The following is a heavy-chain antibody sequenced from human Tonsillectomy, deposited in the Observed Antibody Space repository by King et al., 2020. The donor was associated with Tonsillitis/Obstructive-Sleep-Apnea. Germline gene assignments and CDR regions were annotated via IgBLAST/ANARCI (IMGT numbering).Heavy chain of an antibody. V-gene: IGHV1-69*01. CDR3: ASEYCSSTSCYTGLTRFDY. CDR1: GGTFSSYA. D-gene: IGHD2-2*02. Sequence: VQLVESGAEVKKPGSSVKVSCKASGGTFSSYAISWVRQAPGQGLEWMGGIIPIFGTANYAQKFQGRVTITADESTSTAYMELSSLRSEDTAVYYCASEYCSSTSCYTGLTRFDYWGQGTLVTVSS. CDR2: IIPIFGTA. J-gene: IGHJ4*02.